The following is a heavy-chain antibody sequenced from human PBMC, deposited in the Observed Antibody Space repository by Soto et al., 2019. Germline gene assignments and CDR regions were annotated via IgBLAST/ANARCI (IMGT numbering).Heavy chain of an antibody. D-gene: IGHD1-20*01. V-gene: IGHV4-34*01. CDR1: GGSFSGYY. CDR3: ARVGFNWNDDYYGMDV. J-gene: IGHJ6*02. Sequence: SETLSLTCAVYGGSFSGYYWSWIRQPPGKGLEWIGEINHSGSTNYNPSLKSRVTISVDTSKNQFSLKLSSVTAADTAVYYCARVGFNWNDDYYGMDVWGQGTTVNVSS. CDR2: INHSGST.